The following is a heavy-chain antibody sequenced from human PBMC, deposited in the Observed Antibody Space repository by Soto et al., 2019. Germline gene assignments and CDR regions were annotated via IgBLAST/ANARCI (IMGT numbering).Heavy chain of an antibody. CDR3: ARDRGGGDFIYFDY. D-gene: IGHD2-21*02. V-gene: IGHV3-30-3*01. J-gene: IGHJ4*02. CDR2: ISYDGSNK. CDR1: GFTFSSYA. Sequence: QVQLVESGGGVVQPGRSLRLSCAASGFTFSSYAMHWVRQAPGKGLEWVAVISYDGSNKYYADSVKGRFTISRDNSKNTLYLQMNSLRAKDTAVYYCARDRGGGDFIYFDYWGQGTLVTVSS.